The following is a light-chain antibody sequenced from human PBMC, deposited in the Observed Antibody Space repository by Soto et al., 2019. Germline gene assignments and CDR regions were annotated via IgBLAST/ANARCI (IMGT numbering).Light chain of an antibody. CDR3: QQYGSSPYT. CDR1: QSVSSSY. Sequence: EIVLTQSPGTLSLSPGERATLSCRASQSVSSSYLAWYQQKPGQAPRLLIYGASSRATGIQDRFSGSGSGTDFTLTISRLEPEDFAVYYYQQYGSSPYTFGQGTNLEIK. J-gene: IGKJ2*01. V-gene: IGKV3-20*01. CDR2: GAS.